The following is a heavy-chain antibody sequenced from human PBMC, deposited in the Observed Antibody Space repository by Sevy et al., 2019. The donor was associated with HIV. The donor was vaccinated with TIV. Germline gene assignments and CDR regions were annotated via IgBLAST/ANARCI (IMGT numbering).Heavy chain of an antibody. CDR2: INSISTYI. CDR1: GFTFSSYS. Sequence: GGSLRLSCAASGFTFSSYSMHWVRQAPGKGLEWVSSINSISTYIYYADSGKGRFTISRDNAKNSLYLQMNSLRAEDTAVYYCARGPDYYDSSGYYYQWGQGTLVTVSS. V-gene: IGHV3-21*01. D-gene: IGHD3-22*01. CDR3: ARGPDYYDSSGYYYQ. J-gene: IGHJ4*02.